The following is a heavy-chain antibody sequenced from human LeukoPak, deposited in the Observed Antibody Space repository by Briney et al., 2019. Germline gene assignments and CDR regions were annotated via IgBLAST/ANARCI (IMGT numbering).Heavy chain of an antibody. CDR2: IYYTGST. Sequence: SETLSLTCTVSGVSISSSYWSWIRQPPGKGLEWIGYIYYTGSTTYNPSLKSRITMSVDTSKSQFSLKLSSVTAADTAVYYCVRLQSYGNFLDDYWGQGTLVTVSS. CDR3: VRLQSYGNFLDDY. V-gene: IGHV4-59*01. J-gene: IGHJ4*02. CDR1: GVSISSSY. D-gene: IGHD4-11*01.